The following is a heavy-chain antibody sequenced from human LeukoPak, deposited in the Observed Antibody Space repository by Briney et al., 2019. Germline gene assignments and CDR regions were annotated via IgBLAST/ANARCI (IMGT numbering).Heavy chain of an antibody. CDR2: ISAYSGNT. Sequence: GASVKVSCKASGYTFTSYGISWVRQAPGQGLEWMGWISAYSGNTNYAQKLQGRVTMTTDTSTSTAYMELRSLRSDDTAVYYCARDFALLWFGDFFDYWGQGTLVTVSS. V-gene: IGHV1-18*04. CDR3: ARDFALLWFGDFFDY. CDR1: GYTFTSYG. D-gene: IGHD3-10*01. J-gene: IGHJ4*02.